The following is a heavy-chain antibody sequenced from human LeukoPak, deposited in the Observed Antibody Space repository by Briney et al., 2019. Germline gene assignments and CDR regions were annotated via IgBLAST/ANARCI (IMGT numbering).Heavy chain of an antibody. CDR3: ARLKRVYYGSAEGMDV. J-gene: IGHJ6*02. CDR2: ISAYNGNT. V-gene: IGHV1-18*01. CDR1: GYTFTSYG. Sequence: ASVKVSCKASGYTFTSYGISWVRQAPGQGLEWMGWISAYNGNTNYAQKLQGRVTMTTDTSTSTAYMELRSLRSDDTAVYYCARLKRVYYGSAEGMDVWGQGTTVTVSS. D-gene: IGHD3-10*01.